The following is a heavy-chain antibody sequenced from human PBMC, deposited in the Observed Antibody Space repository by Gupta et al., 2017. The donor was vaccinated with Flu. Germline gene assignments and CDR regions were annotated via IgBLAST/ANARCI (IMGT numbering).Heavy chain of an antibody. CDR2: ISLYNGQS. V-gene: IGHV1-18*01. CDR3: ARPQVVYRINGFDP. D-gene: IGHD3-16*02. J-gene: IGHJ5*02. Sequence: RQAPGQGLELLGGISLYNGQSKYSQRHQDRGNMTTDTATSKAYMELRSLSPDDTAVYYCARPQVVYRINGFDPWGQGTLVTVSS.